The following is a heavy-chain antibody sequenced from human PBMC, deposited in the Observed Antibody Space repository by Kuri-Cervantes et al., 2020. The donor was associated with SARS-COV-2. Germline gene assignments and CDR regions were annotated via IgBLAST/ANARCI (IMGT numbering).Heavy chain of an antibody. CDR2: INHSGST. Sequence: SETLSLTCAVYGGSFSGYYWSWIRQPPGQGLEWIGEINHSGSTNYNPSLKSRVTVSVDTSKNQFSLKLSSVTAADTDVYYCAREAQDSDNNFYAMDVWGQGTTVTVSS. D-gene: IGHD1-1*01. V-gene: IGHV4-34*01. J-gene: IGHJ6*02. CDR1: GGSFSGYY. CDR3: AREAQDSDNNFYAMDV.